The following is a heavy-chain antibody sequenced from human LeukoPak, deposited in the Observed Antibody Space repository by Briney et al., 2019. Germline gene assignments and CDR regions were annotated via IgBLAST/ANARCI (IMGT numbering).Heavy chain of an antibody. CDR3: ASWGWLQHRPTYYFDY. CDR2: IYYTGST. D-gene: IGHD5-24*01. J-gene: IGHJ4*02. V-gene: IGHV4-39*01. Sequence: PSETLSLTCPVSGASISSSGYYWGWIRQPPGKGLEWIGSIYYTGSTYYNPSLKSRVTISVDTSKNQFSLKLSSVTAADTAVYYCASWGWLQHRPTYYFDYWGQGTLVTVSS. CDR1: GASISSSGYY.